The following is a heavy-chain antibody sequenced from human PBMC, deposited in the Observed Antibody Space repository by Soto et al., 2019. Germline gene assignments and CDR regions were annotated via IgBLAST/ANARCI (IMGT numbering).Heavy chain of an antibody. CDR2: IDPSDSYT. D-gene: IGHD2-15*01. CDR1: GYSFTSYW. CDR3: ARHQGPVVYYGMDV. Sequence: GGSLKISCKGSGYSFTSYWISWVRQMPGKGLEWMGRIDPSDSYTNYSPSFQGHVTISADKSISTAYLQWSSLKASDTAMYYCARHQGPVVYYGMDVWGQGTTVTVSS. V-gene: IGHV5-10-1*01. J-gene: IGHJ6*02.